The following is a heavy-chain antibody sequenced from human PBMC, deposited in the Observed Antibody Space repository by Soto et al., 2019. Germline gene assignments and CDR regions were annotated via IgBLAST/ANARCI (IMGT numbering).Heavy chain of an antibody. CDR2: ISGGGGST. CDR3: AKAFSGWYNFDY. J-gene: IGHJ4*02. D-gene: IGHD6-19*01. V-gene: IGHV3-23*01. Sequence: GGSLRLSCAASGFTFSSYAMSWVRQAPGKGLEWVSAISGGGGSTYYADSVKGRFTISRDTSKNTFYLQMNSLRAEDMAVYYCAKAFSGWYNFDYWGQGTLVTVSS. CDR1: GFTFSSYA.